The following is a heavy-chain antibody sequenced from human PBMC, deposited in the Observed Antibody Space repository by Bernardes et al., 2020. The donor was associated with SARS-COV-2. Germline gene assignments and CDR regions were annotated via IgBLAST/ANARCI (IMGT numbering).Heavy chain of an antibody. D-gene: IGHD6-19*01. Sequence: SGPTLGKPTQTLTLTCTFSGFSLSTNEMCVSWIRQPPGKALEWLARIDWDDDKYYSTSLKTRLTISKDTSKNQVVLTMTNMDPVDTATYYCARTTPNSGWYAPFDYWGQGTLVTVSS. V-gene: IGHV2-70*11. CDR3: ARTTPNSGWYAPFDY. CDR2: IDWDDDK. CDR1: GFSLSTNEMC. J-gene: IGHJ4*02.